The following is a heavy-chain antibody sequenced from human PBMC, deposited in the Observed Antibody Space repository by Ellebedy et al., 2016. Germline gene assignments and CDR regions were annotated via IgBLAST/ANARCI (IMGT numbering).Heavy chain of an antibody. D-gene: IGHD6-6*01. CDR2: IYYSGST. J-gene: IGHJ6*03. V-gene: IGHV4-39*01. CDR1: GGSISSSSYY. CDR3: ARRSYSSSLPSSSYYYYMDV. Sequence: SETLSLXCTVSGGSISSSSYYWGWIRQPPGKGLEWIGSIYYSGSTYYNPSLKSRVTISVDTSKNQFSLKLSSVTAADTAVYYCARRSYSSSLPSSSYYYYMDVWGKGTTVTVSS.